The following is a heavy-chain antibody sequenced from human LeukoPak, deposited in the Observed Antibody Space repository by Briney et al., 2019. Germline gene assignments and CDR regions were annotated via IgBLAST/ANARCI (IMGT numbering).Heavy chain of an antibody. Sequence: GGSLRLSCAASGFTFSSYGMHWVRQAPGKGLEWVAVISYDGSNKYYADSVKGRFTISRDNAKNSLYLQMNSLRAEDTALYYCARVSYSSSWYSGFDYWGQGTLVTVSS. D-gene: IGHD6-13*01. CDR3: ARVSYSSSWYSGFDY. V-gene: IGHV3-33*05. CDR2: ISYDGSNK. CDR1: GFTFSSYG. J-gene: IGHJ4*02.